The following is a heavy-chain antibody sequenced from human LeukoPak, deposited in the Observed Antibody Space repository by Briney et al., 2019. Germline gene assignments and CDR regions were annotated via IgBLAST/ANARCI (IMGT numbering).Heavy chain of an antibody. Sequence: SETLSLTCTVSGGSISSSNYYWSWIRQPPGKGLEWIGYIYYSGSTNYNPSLKSRVTISVDTSKNQFSLKLSSVTAADTAVYYCARDASIAAAGTGWFDPWGQGTLVTVSS. CDR2: IYYSGST. J-gene: IGHJ5*02. CDR1: GGSISSSNYY. D-gene: IGHD6-13*01. CDR3: ARDASIAAAGTGWFDP. V-gene: IGHV4-61*01.